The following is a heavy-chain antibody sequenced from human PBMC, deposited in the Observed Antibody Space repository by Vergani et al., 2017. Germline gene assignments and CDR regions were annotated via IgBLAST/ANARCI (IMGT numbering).Heavy chain of an antibody. CDR1: GFTFSNAW. Sequence: EVQLVESGGGLVKPGGSLRLSCAASGFTFSNAWMSWVRQAPGKGLEWVGRIKSKTDGGTTDYAAPVKGRFTISRDDSKNTLYLQMNSLKTEDTAVYYXTTDPTSYIVVVPAAIRPDQDVWGQGPTVTVCS. J-gene: IGHJ6*02. CDR2: IKSKTDGGTT. V-gene: IGHV3-15*01. CDR3: TTDPTSYIVVVPAAIRPDQDV. D-gene: IGHD2-2*02.